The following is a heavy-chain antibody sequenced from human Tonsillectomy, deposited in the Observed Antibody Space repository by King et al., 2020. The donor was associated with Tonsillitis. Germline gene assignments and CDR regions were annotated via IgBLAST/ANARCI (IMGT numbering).Heavy chain of an antibody. CDR1: GYSFTSHW. CDR3: ARHVREGRTALDY. Sequence: QLVQSGAVLKKPGESLKISCEASGYSFTSHWIAWVRQTPGKGLEWMGIIYPDDSDTRYSPSFQGKVTISADKSTRTAYLQWNSLKASDYAVYYCARHVREGRTALDYWGQGTLGPISS. V-gene: IGHV5-51*01. D-gene: IGHD1-14*01. J-gene: IGHJ4*02. CDR2: IYPDDSDT.